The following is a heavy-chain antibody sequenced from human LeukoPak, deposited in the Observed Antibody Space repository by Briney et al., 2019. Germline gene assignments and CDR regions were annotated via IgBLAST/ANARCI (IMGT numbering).Heavy chain of an antibody. CDR3: AREILPSYSSSWYAASGSWFDP. Sequence: PGGSLRLSCAASGFTFSSYWMSWVRQAPGKGLEWVANIKQDGSEKYYVDSVKGRFTISRDNAKNSLYLQMNSLRAEDTAVYYCAREILPSYSSSWYAASGSWFDPWGQGTLVTVSS. CDR1: GFTFSSYW. D-gene: IGHD6-13*01. V-gene: IGHV3-7*01. CDR2: IKQDGSEK. J-gene: IGHJ5*02.